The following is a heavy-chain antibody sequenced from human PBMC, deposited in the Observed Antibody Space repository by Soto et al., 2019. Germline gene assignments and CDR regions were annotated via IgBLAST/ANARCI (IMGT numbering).Heavy chain of an antibody. J-gene: IGHJ5*02. CDR3: ARQPRNWFDP. CDR2: IFYSGSF. CDR1: GGSISSGTSY. Sequence: SETLSLTCTVSGGSISSGTSYWSWIRQRPGKGLEWIGYIFYSGSFYYTPSLRGRVMILADTSKNQFSLTLTSVTAADTAIYYCARQPRNWFDPWGQGTLVTVSS. V-gene: IGHV4-30-4*08.